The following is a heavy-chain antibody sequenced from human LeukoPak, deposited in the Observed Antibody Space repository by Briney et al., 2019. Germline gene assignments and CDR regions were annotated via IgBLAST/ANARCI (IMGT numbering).Heavy chain of an antibody. D-gene: IGHD6-19*01. CDR1: GASIIGPKW. J-gene: IGHJ4*02. CDR2: IFHSGST. V-gene: IGHV4-4*02. Sequence: SETLSLTCTVSGASIIGPKWWNWVRLSPGKGMEWIGEIFHSGSTHYNPSLKSRVTISVDTSKNQFSLILTSVTDADTAVYYCATSSGWYRYDSWGQGTLVTVSS. CDR3: ATSSGWYRYDS.